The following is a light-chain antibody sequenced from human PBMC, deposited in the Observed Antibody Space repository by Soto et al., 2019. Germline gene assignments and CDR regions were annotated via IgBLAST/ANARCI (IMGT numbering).Light chain of an antibody. CDR1: QSINNW. V-gene: IGKV1-5*03. CDR2: EAS. CDR3: QQYDSDSST. Sequence: DIQMTQSPSTLSASVGDRVTITCRASQSINNWLAWYQQKPGKAPKLLIYEASSLLSGVPSRFSGSGSGTEFTLTISSLQADDFADYYSQQYDSDSSTFGQGTKLDI. J-gene: IGKJ2*01.